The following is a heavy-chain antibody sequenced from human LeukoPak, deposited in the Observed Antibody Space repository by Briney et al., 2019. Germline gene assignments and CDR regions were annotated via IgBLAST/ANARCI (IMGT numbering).Heavy chain of an antibody. J-gene: IGHJ4*02. Sequence: GGSLRLSCAASGFTFSSHSMNWVRQAPGKGLEWVSYISSSSSTIYYADSVKGRFTISRDNAKNSLYLQMNSLRAEDTAVYYCAISDPGYCSGGSCSDYWGQGTLVTVSS. CDR2: ISSSSSTI. V-gene: IGHV3-48*01. CDR3: AISDPGYCSGGSCSDY. CDR1: GFTFSSHS. D-gene: IGHD2-15*01.